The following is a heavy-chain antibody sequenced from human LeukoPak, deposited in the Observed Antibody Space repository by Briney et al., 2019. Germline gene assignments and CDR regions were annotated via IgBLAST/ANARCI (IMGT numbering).Heavy chain of an antibody. Sequence: PGGSLRLSCAGSGFTFSSSGMHWVRQAPGKGLEWVAVISYDGSSKYYADSVKGRFTISRDNSKNTLYLQMNSLRAEDTAVYYCARSTGYTTDLDCWGQGTLVTVSS. J-gene: IGHJ4*02. CDR2: ISYDGSSK. D-gene: IGHD6-13*01. V-gene: IGHV3-30-3*01. CDR1: GFTFSSSG. CDR3: ARSTGYTTDLDC.